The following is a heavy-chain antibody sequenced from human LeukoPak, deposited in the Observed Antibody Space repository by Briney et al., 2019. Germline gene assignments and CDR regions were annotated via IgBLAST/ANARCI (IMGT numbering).Heavy chain of an antibody. Sequence: PGGSLRLSCAASGFTFSSYWMSWVRQAPGKGLEWVANIKQDGSEKYHVDSVKGRFTISRDNAKNSLYLQMNSLRAEDTAVYYCARGIASGIDYFDPWGQGTLVTVSS. V-gene: IGHV3-7*01. D-gene: IGHD4-11*01. CDR1: GFTFSSYW. CDR3: ARGIASGIDYFDP. CDR2: IKQDGSEK. J-gene: IGHJ5*02.